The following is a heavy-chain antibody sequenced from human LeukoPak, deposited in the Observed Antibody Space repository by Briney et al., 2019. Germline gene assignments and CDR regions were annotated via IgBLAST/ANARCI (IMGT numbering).Heavy chain of an antibody. V-gene: IGHV4-61*02. D-gene: IGHD2/OR15-2a*01. CDR1: GAAVNSGAYF. CDR3: TRGYFYNSREAFDV. J-gene: IGHJ3*01. Sequence: SETLSLTCTISGAAVNSGAYFWTWVRQPAGKGMEWIGRIYTSGSTDYNPSLKSRLTISADTSKNEFSMTLTSVSAADTAVYFCTRGYFYNSREAFDVWGQGTMVRVSS. CDR2: IYTSGST.